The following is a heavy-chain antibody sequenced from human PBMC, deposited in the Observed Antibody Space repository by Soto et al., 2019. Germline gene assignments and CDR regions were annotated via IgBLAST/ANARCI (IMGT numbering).Heavy chain of an antibody. J-gene: IGHJ6*02. CDR2: IIPIFGTA. CDR3: ARSFNYYYGMDG. Sequence: KVSCTASGGTFSSYAISWVQPAPGQGLEWMGGIIPIFGTANYAQKFQGRVTITADESTSTAYMELSSLRSEDTSVYYCARSFNYYYGMDGWGQGTKVTVSS. CDR1: GGTFSSYA. V-gene: IGHV1-69*01.